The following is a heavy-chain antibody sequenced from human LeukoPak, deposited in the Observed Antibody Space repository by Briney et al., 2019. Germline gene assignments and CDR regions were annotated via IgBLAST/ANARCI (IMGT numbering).Heavy chain of an antibody. CDR3: AKDSGYCSSTSCYRDYYYYMDV. D-gene: IGHD2-2*02. CDR2: IRYDGSKK. CDR1: GFTFSSYG. V-gene: IGHV3-30*02. Sequence: PGGSLRLSCAASGFTFSSYGMHWVRQAPGKGLEWVAFIRYDGSKKYYADSVKGRFTISRDNSKNTLYLQMNSLRAEDTAVYYCAKDSGYCSSTSCYRDYYYYMDVWGKGTTVTVSS. J-gene: IGHJ6*03.